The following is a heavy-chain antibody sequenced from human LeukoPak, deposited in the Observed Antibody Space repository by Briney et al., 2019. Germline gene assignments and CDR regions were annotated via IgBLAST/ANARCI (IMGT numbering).Heavy chain of an antibody. CDR3: AELGITMIGGV. J-gene: IGHJ6*04. CDR1: GFTISSYS. CDR2: ISSSSSYI. V-gene: IGHV3-21*01. D-gene: IGHD3-10*02. Sequence: GGSLRLSCAASGFTISSYSTNWVRQGQGEGQDWVSSISSSSSYIYYADSVKGRFTIFRVNAKNSLYLQMNSLRAEDTAVYYCAELGITMIGGVWGKGTTVTISS.